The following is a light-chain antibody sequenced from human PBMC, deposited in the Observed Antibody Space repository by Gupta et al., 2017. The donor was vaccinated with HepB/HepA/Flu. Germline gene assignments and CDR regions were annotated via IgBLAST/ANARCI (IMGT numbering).Light chain of an antibody. J-gene: IGLJ3*02. V-gene: IGLV2-11*01. CDR2: DVT. CDR3: CSYAAYNTWV. Sequence: QSALTQPRSVSGSPGPSVTISCTTTSSYVATYNFVSWYQQHPGKVPKLMIYDVTKRPSGVPDRFSGPKSGNTASLTISGLQAEEEAEYYCCSYAAYNTWVFGGGTKVTVL. CDR1: SSYVATYNF.